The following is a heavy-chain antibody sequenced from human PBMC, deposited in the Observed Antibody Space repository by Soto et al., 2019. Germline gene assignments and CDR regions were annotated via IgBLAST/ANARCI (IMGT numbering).Heavy chain of an antibody. CDR1: GFTFSSYA. CDR2: ISGSGGST. V-gene: IGHV3-23*01. D-gene: IGHD2-8*02. J-gene: IGHJ4*02. CDR3: ARDVPVSTLEGESSRTAD. Sequence: PGGSLRLSCAAPGFTFSSYAMNWVRQAPGKGLEWVSAISGSGGSTYYADSVKGRFTISRDNSKNTLYLQMNSLRAEDTAVYYCARDVPVSTLEGESSRTADWRQGTLVTVST.